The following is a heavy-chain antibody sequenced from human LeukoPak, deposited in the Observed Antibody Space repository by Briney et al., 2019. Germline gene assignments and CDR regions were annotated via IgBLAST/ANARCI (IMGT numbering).Heavy chain of an antibody. D-gene: IGHD3-3*01. CDR1: GFTFSSYS. J-gene: IGHJ5*02. Sequence: PGGSLRLSCAASGFTFSSYSMNWVRQAPGKGLEWVSYISSSSSTIYYADSVKGRFTISRDNAKNSLYLQMNSLRAEDTAVYYCAKGAPYYDFWSGYYETNWFDPWGQGTLVTVSS. CDR3: AKGAPYYDFWSGYYETNWFDP. V-gene: IGHV3-48*01. CDR2: ISSSSSTI.